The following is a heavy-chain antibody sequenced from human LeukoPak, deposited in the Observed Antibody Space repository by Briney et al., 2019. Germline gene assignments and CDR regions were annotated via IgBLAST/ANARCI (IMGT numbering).Heavy chain of an antibody. D-gene: IGHD3-10*01. CDR1: GFTFSSHS. J-gene: IGHJ4*02. CDR2: MSYDGSNK. CDR3: ATQHGEH. V-gene: IGHV3-30*03. Sequence: QTGGSLRLSCAASGFTFSSHSMHWVRQAPGKGLEWVAVMSYDGSNKYYADSVKGRFTISRDNSKNSLFLQMSSLRAEDTAVYYCATQHGEHWGQGTLVTVSS.